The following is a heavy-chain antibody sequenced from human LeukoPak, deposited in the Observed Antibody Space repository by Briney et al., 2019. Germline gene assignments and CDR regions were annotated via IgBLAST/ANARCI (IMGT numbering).Heavy chain of an antibody. V-gene: IGHV4-39*01. CDR3: AVIYSGYDLGFDY. D-gene: IGHD5-12*01. J-gene: IGHJ4*02. CDR1: GGSISSSSYY. Sequence: TETLSLTCTVSGGSISSSSYYWGWIRQPPGKGLEWIGSIYYSGSTYYNPSLKSRVTISVDTSKNQFSLKLSSVTAADTAVYYCAVIYSGYDLGFDYWGQGTLVIVSS. CDR2: IYYSGST.